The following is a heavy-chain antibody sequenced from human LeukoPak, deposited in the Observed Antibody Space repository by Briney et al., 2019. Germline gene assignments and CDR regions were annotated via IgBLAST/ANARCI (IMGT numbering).Heavy chain of an antibody. CDR1: GGTFTSYA. CDR3: ARDAPPGVRGVIRWFDP. CDR2: IIPIFGTP. J-gene: IGHJ5*02. V-gene: IGHV1-69*05. D-gene: IGHD3-10*01. Sequence: SVKVSCKASGGTFTSYAISWVRQAPGQGLEWMGRIIPIFGTPNYAQTFQGRVTITTDESTSTAYMELSSLRSEDTAVYYCARDAPPGVRGVIRWFDPWGQGTLVTVSS.